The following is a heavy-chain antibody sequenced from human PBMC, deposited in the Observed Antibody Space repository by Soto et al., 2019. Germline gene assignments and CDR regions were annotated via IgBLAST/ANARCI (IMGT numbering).Heavy chain of an antibody. J-gene: IGHJ4*02. CDR1: GFTFTRYS. CDR3: ARESEDLTSNFDY. Sequence: GGSLRLSSAASGFTFTRYSMNWVRQAPGKGLEWVSSISSTTNYIYYGDSMKGRFTISRDNAKNPLHLEMNSLRAEDTAVYYCARESEDLTSNFDYWGQGTLVTVSS. CDR2: ISSTTNYI. V-gene: IGHV3-21*06.